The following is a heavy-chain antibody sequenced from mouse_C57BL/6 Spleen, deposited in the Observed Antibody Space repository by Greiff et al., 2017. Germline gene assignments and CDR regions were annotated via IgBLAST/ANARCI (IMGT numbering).Heavy chain of an antibody. V-gene: IGHV5-9-1*02. J-gene: IGHJ1*03. CDR3: TRDEGLRRYFDV. CDR1: GFTFSSYA. D-gene: IGHD2-4*01. Sequence: EVQRVESGEGLVKPGGSLKLSCAASGFTFSSYAMSWVRQTPEKRLEWVAYISSGGDYIYYADTVKGRFTISRDNARNTLYLQMSSLKSEDTAMYYCTRDEGLRRYFDVWGTGTTVTVSS. CDR2: ISSGGDYI.